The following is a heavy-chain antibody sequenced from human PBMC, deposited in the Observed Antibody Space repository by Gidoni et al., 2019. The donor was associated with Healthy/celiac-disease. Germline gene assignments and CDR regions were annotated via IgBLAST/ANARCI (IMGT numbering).Heavy chain of an antibody. CDR2: IIPILGIA. V-gene: IGHV1-69*04. CDR1: GGTFSSYA. J-gene: IGHJ4*02. CDR3: ARDGYKGAFDY. Sequence: QVQLVQSGAEVKKPGSSVTVSCKASGGTFSSYAISWVRQAPGQGLEWMGRIIPILGIANYAQKFQGRVTITADKSTSTAYMELSSLRSEDTAVYYCARDGYKGAFDYWGQGTLVTVSS. D-gene: IGHD1-26*01.